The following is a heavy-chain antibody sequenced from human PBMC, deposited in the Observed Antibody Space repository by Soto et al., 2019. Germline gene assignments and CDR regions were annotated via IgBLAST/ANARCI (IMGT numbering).Heavy chain of an antibody. CDR3: AKDGYTYPGGMDV. CDR1: GFTFSDYN. D-gene: IGHD6-13*01. Sequence: PGGSLRLSCVASGFTFSDYNMNWVRQAPGKGLEWVSFISGRSNTIYYADSVKGRFTISRDNAKNSLYLLMNSLRAEDTAVYYCAKDGYTYPGGMDVWGQGTTVTVSS. CDR2: ISGRSNTI. J-gene: IGHJ6*02. V-gene: IGHV3-48*01.